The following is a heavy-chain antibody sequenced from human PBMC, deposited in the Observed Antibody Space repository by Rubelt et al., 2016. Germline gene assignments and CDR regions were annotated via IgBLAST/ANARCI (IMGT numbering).Heavy chain of an antibody. CDR3: ARASGYDPFYYYGMDV. CDR2: ISAYNGNT. V-gene: IGHV1-18*01. D-gene: IGHD5-12*01. J-gene: IGHJ6*02. Sequence: WVRQAPGQGLEWMGWISAYNGNTNYAQKLQGRVTMTTDTSTSTGYMGLRSLRSDDTAVSYCARASGYDPFYYYGMDVWGQGTTVTVSS.